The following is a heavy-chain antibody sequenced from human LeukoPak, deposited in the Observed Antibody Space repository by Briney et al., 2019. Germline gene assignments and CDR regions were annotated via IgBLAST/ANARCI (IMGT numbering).Heavy chain of an antibody. CDR3: AKGSSSGLTAYYYYYMDV. CDR2: ISWNSGSV. Sequence: GRSLRLSCAASGFTFDDYAMHWVRQAPGKGLEWVSGISWNSGSVGYADSVKGRFTISRDNAKNSLYLQMNSLRAEDTALYYCAKGSSSGLTAYYYYYMDVWGKGTTVTVSS. CDR1: GFTFDDYA. V-gene: IGHV3-9*01. D-gene: IGHD3-10*01. J-gene: IGHJ6*03.